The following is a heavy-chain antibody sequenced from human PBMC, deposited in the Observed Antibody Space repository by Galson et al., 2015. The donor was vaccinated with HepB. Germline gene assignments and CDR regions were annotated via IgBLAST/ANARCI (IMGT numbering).Heavy chain of an antibody. D-gene: IGHD3-16*01. CDR3: ARGGGGNFDY. Sequence: SLRLSCAASGFTFSSYGVNWVRQAPGKGLQWVSYISSSSSTIHYTDSVKGLFTISRDNAKSSLYLQMNSVRAEDTAVYYCARGGGGNFDYWGQGTLVTVSS. J-gene: IGHJ4*02. V-gene: IGHV3-48*01. CDR2: ISSSSSTI. CDR1: GFTFSSYG.